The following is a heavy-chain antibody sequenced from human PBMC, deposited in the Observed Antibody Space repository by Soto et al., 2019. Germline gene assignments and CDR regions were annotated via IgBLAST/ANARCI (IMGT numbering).Heavy chain of an antibody. Sequence: SETLSLTCAVYGGSFSGYYWSWIRQPPGKGLEWLGEINHSGITDYNPSLKSRITISIDTSKKQFSLKLNSVTAADTAVYSCAIGPRMWLAGGGYWGQGTQVTVSS. D-gene: IGHD6-19*01. CDR3: AIGPRMWLAGGGY. CDR1: GGSFSGYY. CDR2: INHSGIT. J-gene: IGHJ4*02. V-gene: IGHV4-34*01.